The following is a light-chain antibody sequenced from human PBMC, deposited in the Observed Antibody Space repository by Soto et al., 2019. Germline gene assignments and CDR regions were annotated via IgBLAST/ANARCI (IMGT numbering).Light chain of an antibody. Sequence: EIMLSQSPATLSLSPGERATLSCRASQSVSSNLAWYQQKPGQAPRLLIYGASARATGIPARFSGSGSGTEFTLTISSLQSEDFAVYYCQQYNNWPLAFGQGTKVDI. J-gene: IGKJ1*01. V-gene: IGKV3-15*01. CDR3: QQYNNWPLA. CDR2: GAS. CDR1: QSVSSN.